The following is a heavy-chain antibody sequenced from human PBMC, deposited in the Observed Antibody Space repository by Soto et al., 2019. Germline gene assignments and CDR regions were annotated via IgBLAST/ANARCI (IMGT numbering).Heavy chain of an antibody. Sequence: GGSLRLSCTASGFTFSDYYMSWIRQAPGKGLEWVSYISSRGTTMYYADSVKGRFTISRDNAKNSLYLQMNSLRVEDTAVYYCARDSDYDFWTAKWFDAWGQGTLVTVSS. CDR3: ARDSDYDFWTAKWFDA. CDR1: GFTFSDYY. V-gene: IGHV3-11*01. D-gene: IGHD3-3*01. CDR2: ISSRGTTM. J-gene: IGHJ5*02.